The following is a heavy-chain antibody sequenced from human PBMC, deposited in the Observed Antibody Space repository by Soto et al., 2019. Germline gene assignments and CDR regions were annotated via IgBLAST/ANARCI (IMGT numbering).Heavy chain of an antibody. V-gene: IGHV4-59*01. CDR1: GGSITSFY. Sequence: QVQLRESGPGLLKPSETLSLTCTVSGGSITSFYWSWVRQPPGKGLEWIGYIYYNGNTNYNPSLKSRVTISVDTSKNQFSLNLSSVTAADTAVYYCTRGSSGWFPRPLDYWGQGTLVTVSP. CDR3: TRGSSGWFPRPLDY. J-gene: IGHJ4*02. CDR2: IYYNGNT. D-gene: IGHD6-19*01.